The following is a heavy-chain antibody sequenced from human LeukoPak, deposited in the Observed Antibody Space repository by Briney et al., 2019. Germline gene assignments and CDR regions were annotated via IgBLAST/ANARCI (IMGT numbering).Heavy chain of an antibody. CDR3: ASLVRSAAGTGEDFDY. J-gene: IGHJ4*02. V-gene: IGHV4-34*01. Sequence: SETLSLTCAVYGGSFSGYYWSWIRQPPGKGLEWIGEINHSGSTNYNPSLKSRVTISVDTSKNQFSLKLSSVTAADTAVYYCASLVRSAAGTGEDFDYWGREPWSPSPQ. CDR1: GGSFSGYY. D-gene: IGHD6-13*01. CDR2: INHSGST.